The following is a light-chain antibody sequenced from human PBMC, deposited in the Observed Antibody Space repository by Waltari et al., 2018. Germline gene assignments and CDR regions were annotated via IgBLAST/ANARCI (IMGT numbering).Light chain of an antibody. V-gene: IGKV3-20*01. Sequence: TQSPGTLSLSPGEGATLSCRASQSVSSSYLVWYQQKPGQAPRLLIYGASSRATGIPDRFSGSGSGTDFTLTISRLEPEDFAVYYCQHYSSSPLTFGGGTKVEIK. CDR2: GAS. CDR1: QSVSSSY. CDR3: QHYSSSPLT. J-gene: IGKJ4*01.